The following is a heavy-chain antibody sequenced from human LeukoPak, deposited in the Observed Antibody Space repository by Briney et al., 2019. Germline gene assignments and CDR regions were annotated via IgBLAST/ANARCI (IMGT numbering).Heavy chain of an antibody. J-gene: IGHJ4*02. CDR3: ARGEYGSGSYHIDY. CDR2: ISYDGSHK. D-gene: IGHD3-10*01. Sequence: GGSLRLSCAASGFTFSSSAMHWVRQAPGKGLEWVAVISYDGSHKYYADSVKGRFAISRDNAKNSLYLQMNSLRAEDTAVYYCARGEYGSGSYHIDYWGQGTLVTVSS. CDR1: GFTFSSSA. V-gene: IGHV3-30*09.